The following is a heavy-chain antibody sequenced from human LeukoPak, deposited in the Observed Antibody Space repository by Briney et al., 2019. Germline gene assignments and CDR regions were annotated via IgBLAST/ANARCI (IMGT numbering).Heavy chain of an antibody. Sequence: GGSLRLSCAASGFTFSSYGMHWVRQAPGKGLEWVAFIRYDGSNKYYADSVKGRFTISRDNSKNTLYLQMNSLRAEDAAVYYCAKDQAELRFLEWLLSSEFFDYWGQGTLVTVSS. D-gene: IGHD3-3*01. V-gene: IGHV3-30*02. CDR2: IRYDGSNK. CDR1: GFTFSSYG. J-gene: IGHJ4*02. CDR3: AKDQAELRFLEWLLSSEFFDY.